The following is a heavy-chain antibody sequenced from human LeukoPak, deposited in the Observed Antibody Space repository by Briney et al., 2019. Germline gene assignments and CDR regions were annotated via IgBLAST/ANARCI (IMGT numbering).Heavy chain of an antibody. CDR2: INHSGST. D-gene: IGHD3-10*01. Sequence: SETLSLTRAVYGGSFSGYYWSWIRQPPGKGLEWIGEINHSGSTNYNPSLTSRVTISVGMFKNQFSVKLSSVAAAATAVYYCARGHPGLPSARRFFDLNLRAFDYWGQGTLVTVSS. V-gene: IGHV4-34*01. CDR1: GGSFSGYY. CDR3: ARGHPGLPSARRFFDLNLRAFDY. J-gene: IGHJ4*02.